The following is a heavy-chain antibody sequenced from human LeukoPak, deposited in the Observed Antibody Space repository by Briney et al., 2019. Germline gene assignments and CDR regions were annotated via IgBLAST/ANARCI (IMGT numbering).Heavy chain of an antibody. D-gene: IGHD6-13*01. V-gene: IGHV3-30*02. CDR3: AKDTYSSSWYQDY. CDR2: IRYDGSNK. J-gene: IGHJ4*02. CDR1: GFTFSSYG. Sequence: GGSLRLSCAASGFTFSSYGMHWVRQAPGKGLEWVAFIRYDGSNKYYADSVKGRFTISRDNSKNTLYLQMNSLRAEDTAVYYCAKDTYSSSWYQDYWGQGTLVTVSS.